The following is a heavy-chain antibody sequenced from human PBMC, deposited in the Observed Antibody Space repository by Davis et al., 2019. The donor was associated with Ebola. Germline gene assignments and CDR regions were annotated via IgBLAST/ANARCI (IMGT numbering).Heavy chain of an antibody. CDR2: ISGSGGST. CDR3: AKAVCTGGVCYEGY. V-gene: IGHV3-23*01. CDR1: GFTFSSYA. J-gene: IGHJ4*02. Sequence: ESLKISWAASGFTFSSYAMSWVRQAPGKGLEWVSAISGSGGSTYYADSVKGRFTISRDNSKNTLYLQMNSLRAEDTAVYYCAKAVCTGGVCYEGYWGQGTLVTVSS. D-gene: IGHD2-8*02.